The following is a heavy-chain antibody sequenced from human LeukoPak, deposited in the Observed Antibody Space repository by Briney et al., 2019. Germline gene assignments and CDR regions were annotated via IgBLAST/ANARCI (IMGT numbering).Heavy chain of an antibody. V-gene: IGHV4-39*01. D-gene: IGHD3-22*01. Sequence: KASETLSLTCTVSGGSISSSSYYWCWIRKPPGKGLEWIGSIYYSGSTYFNPSLKSRVTISVDTSKNQFSLKLSSVTAADMSVYYCAGQADTSGYYYGYYYYIAVRGGGAAATVSS. CDR1: GGSISSSSYY. J-gene: IGHJ6*03. CDR2: IYYSGST. CDR3: AGQADTSGYYYGYYYYIAV.